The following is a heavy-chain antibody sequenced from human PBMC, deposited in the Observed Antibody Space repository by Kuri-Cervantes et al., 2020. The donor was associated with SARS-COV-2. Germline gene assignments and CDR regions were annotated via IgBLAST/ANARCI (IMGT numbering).Heavy chain of an antibody. CDR1: GGSFSGYY. CDR3: AREVTD. D-gene: IGHD2-21*02. V-gene: IGHV4-34*01. CDR2: INHSGST. Sequence: ESLKISCAVYGGSFSGYYWSWIRQPPGKGLEWIGEINHSGSTNYNPSLESRLNMSVDTSKNQFSLRLNSVTAADTAVYYCAREVTDWGQGTLVTVSS. J-gene: IGHJ4*02.